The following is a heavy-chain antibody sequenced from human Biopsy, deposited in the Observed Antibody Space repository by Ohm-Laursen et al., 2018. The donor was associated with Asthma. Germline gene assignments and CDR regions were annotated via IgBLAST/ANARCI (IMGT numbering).Heavy chain of an antibody. V-gene: IGHV3-9*01. J-gene: IGHJ4*02. D-gene: IGHD3-22*01. Sequence: SLRLSCSASGFKFDEYTMHWVRQAPGKGLEWVSGISWNSATIGYADSVEGRFTISRDNAKNSVFLHMDSLRPEDTAFYYCAKVRSDWVITEPFDYWGQGVLVTVSS. CDR3: AKVRSDWVITEPFDY. CDR2: ISWNSATI. CDR1: GFKFDEYT.